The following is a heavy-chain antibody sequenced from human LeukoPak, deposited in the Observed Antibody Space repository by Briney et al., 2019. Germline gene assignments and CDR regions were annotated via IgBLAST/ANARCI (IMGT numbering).Heavy chain of an antibody. CDR3: ASQISVRGVIAYFDL. V-gene: IGHV5-51*01. J-gene: IGHJ2*01. CDR1: GYSFTDYW. CDR2: IYAGDSET. D-gene: IGHD3-10*02. Sequence: GESLKISCKGSGYSFTDYWIGWVRQKPGKGLEWMGLIYAGDSETRYSPSFKGQVTISADKSISTAYLQWSSLKTSDTAMYYCASQISVRGVIAYFDLWGRGILVSVSS.